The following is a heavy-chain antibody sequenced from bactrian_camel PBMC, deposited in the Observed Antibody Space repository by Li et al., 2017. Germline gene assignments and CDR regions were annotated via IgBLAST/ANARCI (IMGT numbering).Heavy chain of an antibody. CDR3: AADPRSKHEAVVGGTRCTFTS. CDR2: IDRDGTT. D-gene: IGHD5*01. V-gene: IGHV3S53*01. J-gene: IGHJ4*01. CDR1: GFTSSTNC. Sequence: HVQLVESGGGSVQAGGSLRLSCEASGFTSSTNCVAWFRQAMGKEREKVADIDRDGTTRYRDSVKGRFTISRDYAGNTFYLQMNNLQPEDTGTYYCAADPRSKHEAVVGGTRCTFTSWGQGTQVTVS.